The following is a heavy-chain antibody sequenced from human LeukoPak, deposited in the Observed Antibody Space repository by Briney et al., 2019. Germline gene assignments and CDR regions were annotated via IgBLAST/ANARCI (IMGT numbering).Heavy chain of an antibody. D-gene: IGHD2-2*01. CDR2: IKPNSGGT. V-gene: IGHV1-2*02. CDR1: GYTFTGYY. J-gene: IGHJ4*02. CDR3: ANLPGYCSSTSCQSVDY. Sequence: GASVKVSCKASGYTFTGYYMHWVRQAPGQGLEWMGWIKPNSGGTNYAQKFQGRVTMTRDTSISTAYMELSRLRSDDTAVYYCANLPGYCSSTSCQSVDYWGQGTLVTVSS.